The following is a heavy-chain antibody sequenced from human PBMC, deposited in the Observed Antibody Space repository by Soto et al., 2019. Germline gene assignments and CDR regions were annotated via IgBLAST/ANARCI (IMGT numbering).Heavy chain of an antibody. J-gene: IGHJ4*02. V-gene: IGHV1-8*01. D-gene: IGHD6-19*01. CDR2: MNPNSGNT. CDR3: ARLKQHYAVA. Sequence: ASVKVSCKASGYTFTSYDMSWVRQATGQGLEWMGWMNPNSGNTAYAQKFQGRVTMTRNTSISTAYMELSSLRSEDTAVYYCARLKQHYAVAWGQGTLVTVSS. CDR1: GYTFTSYD.